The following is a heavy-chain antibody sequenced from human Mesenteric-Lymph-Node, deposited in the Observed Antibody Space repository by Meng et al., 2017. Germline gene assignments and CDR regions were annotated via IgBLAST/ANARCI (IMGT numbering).Heavy chain of an antibody. CDR2: IYYSGST. V-gene: IGHV4-59*06. J-gene: IGHJ3*02. CDR1: GGSISSYY. Sequence: SETLSLTCTVSGGSISSYYWSWIRQPPGKGLEWIGYIYYSGSTYYNPSLKSLVTISVDTSENQFSLKLSSVTAADTAVYYCARVRRYFDWFAAFDIWGQGTMVTVSS. D-gene: IGHD3-9*01. CDR3: ARVRRYFDWFAAFDI.